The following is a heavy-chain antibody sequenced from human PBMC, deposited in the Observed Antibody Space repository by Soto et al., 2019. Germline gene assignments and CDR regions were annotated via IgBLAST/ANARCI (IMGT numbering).Heavy chain of an antibody. Sequence: QVQLVQSGAEVKKPGSSVKVSYKASGGTFSSYSINWVRQAPGQGLEWMGEIIPIFGTANYAQKFQGRVTITADESTSTAYMELSSLRSEDTAVHYCARDGGRHSGGIDYWGQGTLVTVSS. J-gene: IGHJ4*02. CDR1: GGTFSSYS. CDR3: ARDGGRHSGGIDY. CDR2: IIPIFGTA. V-gene: IGHV1-69*01. D-gene: IGHD1-26*01.